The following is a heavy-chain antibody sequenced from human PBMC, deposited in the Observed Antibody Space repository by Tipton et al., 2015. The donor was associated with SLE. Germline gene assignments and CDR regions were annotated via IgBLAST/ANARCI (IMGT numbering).Heavy chain of an antibody. CDR2: VWFDGSKK. D-gene: IGHD6-19*01. CDR3: AKVDSSGWYSRYYNYGMDV. J-gene: IGHJ6*02. V-gene: IGHV3-30*18. Sequence: QLVQSGGSVVQPGRSLRLSCAASGFTFSDYAMHWVRQAPGKGLEWVAVVWFDGSKKDYADSVKGRFTISRDNSKNTLYLQMNSLRSEDTAVYYCAKVDSSGWYSRYYNYGMDVWGQGTTVTVSS. CDR1: GFTFSDYA.